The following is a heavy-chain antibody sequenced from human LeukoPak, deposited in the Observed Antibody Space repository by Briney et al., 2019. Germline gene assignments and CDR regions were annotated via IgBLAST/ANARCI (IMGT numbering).Heavy chain of an antibody. Sequence: ASVKVSCKASGYSFTGYYMHWVRQAPGQGLEWMGIINPSGGSTSYAQKFQGRVTMTRDMSTSTVYMELSSLRSEDTAVYYCARDRGDGYNFVIGGVDYWGQGTLVTVSS. CDR1: GYSFTGYY. CDR2: INPSGGST. CDR3: ARDRGDGYNFVIGGVDY. V-gene: IGHV1-46*01. D-gene: IGHD5-24*01. J-gene: IGHJ4*02.